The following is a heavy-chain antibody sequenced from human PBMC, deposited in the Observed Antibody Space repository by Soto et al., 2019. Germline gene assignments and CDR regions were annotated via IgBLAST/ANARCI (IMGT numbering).Heavy chain of an antibody. CDR1: GGTFISYA. V-gene: IGHV1-69*12. CDR3: ARTTTVTALNWFDP. J-gene: IGHJ5*02. D-gene: IGHD4-17*01. CDR2: IIPIFGTA. Sequence: QVQLVQYGAEVKKPWSSVKVSCKASGGTFISYAISWVRQAPGQGPEWMGGIIPIFGTANYAQKFQGRVTITADESTSTAYMELSSLRSADTAVYYCARTTTVTALNWFDPWGQGTLVTVSS.